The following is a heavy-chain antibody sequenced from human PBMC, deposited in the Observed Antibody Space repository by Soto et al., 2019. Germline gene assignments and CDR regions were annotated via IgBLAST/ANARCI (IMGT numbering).Heavy chain of an antibody. CDR1: GFTFSSYA. CDR2: ISYDGSNK. Sequence: GGSLRLSGAASGFTFSSYAMHWVRQAPGKGLEWVAVISYDGSNKYYADSVKGRFTISRDNSKNTLYLQMNSLRAEDTAVYYCARVIAARPDGWYYYYGMDVWGQGTTVTVSS. V-gene: IGHV3-30-3*01. D-gene: IGHD6-6*01. CDR3: ARVIAARPDGWYYYYGMDV. J-gene: IGHJ6*02.